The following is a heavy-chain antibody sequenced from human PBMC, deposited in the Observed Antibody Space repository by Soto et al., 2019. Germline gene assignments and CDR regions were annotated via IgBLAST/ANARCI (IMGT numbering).Heavy chain of an antibody. Sequence: QVQLVQSGAEVKKPGASVKVSCKASGYTFTSYGISWVRQAPGQGLEWMGWISAYNGNTNYAQKLQGRVTMTTDTSTSPAYMDMRSLRSDDTAVYYCARSVRGVIITSLYFDYWGQGTLVTVSS. D-gene: IGHD3-10*02. CDR3: ARSVRGVIITSLYFDY. V-gene: IGHV1-18*01. J-gene: IGHJ4*02. CDR2: ISAYNGNT. CDR1: GYTFTSYG.